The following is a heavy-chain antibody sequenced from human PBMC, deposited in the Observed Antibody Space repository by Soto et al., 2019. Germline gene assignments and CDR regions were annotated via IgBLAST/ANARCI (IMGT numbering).Heavy chain of an antibody. V-gene: IGHV4-31*03. CDR3: AWGTDAYKNGF. CDR1: GGSIISGGSH. Sequence: SATQSLTCSVSGGSIISGGSHWTWIRQHPEKGLEWIGIIDFYNGATSSTSYNPSLQSRVVVSVDTSKNHVSLNLNSVTVADTAVYFCAWGTDAYKNGFWGLGTLVTVS. D-gene: IGHD2-8*01. CDR2: IDFYNGATSST. J-gene: IGHJ4*02.